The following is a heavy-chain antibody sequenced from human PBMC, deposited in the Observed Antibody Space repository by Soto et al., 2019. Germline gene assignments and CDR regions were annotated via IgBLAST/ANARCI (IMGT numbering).Heavy chain of an antibody. Sequence: GGSLRLSCAASGFTFNNYVLTWVRQAPGKGLEWVSTLSTTGGDTYYADPVKGRFTISRDNSKNTLYLQMDNLRAEDTALYYCAKDLGCTGGRCYSKYWGQGTLVTVSS. CDR3: AKDLGCTGGRCYSKY. CDR2: LSTTGGDT. CDR1: GFTFNNYV. D-gene: IGHD2-15*01. V-gene: IGHV3-23*01. J-gene: IGHJ4*02.